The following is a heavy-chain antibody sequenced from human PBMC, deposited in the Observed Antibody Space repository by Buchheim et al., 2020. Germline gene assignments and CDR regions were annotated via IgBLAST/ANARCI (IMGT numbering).Heavy chain of an antibody. CDR1: GFTFSSYA. V-gene: IGHV3-30-3*01. CDR3: AMVRGGAPFDY. J-gene: IGHJ4*02. Sequence: QVQLVESGGGVVQPGRSLRLSCAASGFTFSSYAMHWVRQAPGKGLEWVAVISYDGSNKYYADSVKGRFTISRDNSKNTLYLQMNSLRAEDTAVYYCAMVRGGAPFDYWGQGTL. D-gene: IGHD3-10*01. CDR2: ISYDGSNK.